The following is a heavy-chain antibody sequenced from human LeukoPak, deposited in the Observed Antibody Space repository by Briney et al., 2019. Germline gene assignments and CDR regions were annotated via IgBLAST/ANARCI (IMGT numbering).Heavy chain of an antibody. V-gene: IGHV4-30-4*01. CDR2: IYYSRST. J-gene: IGHJ6*02. D-gene: IGHD3-10*01. CDR1: GGSISSGDYY. CDR3: ARSPLYYYGSGSYDNV. Sequence: SETLSLTCTVSGGSISSGDYYWSWIRQPPGKGLEWLGYIYYSRSTYYNPSLKSRVTLSEDTSKNQFSLKLSSVTVADTAVYYCARSPLYYYGSGSYDNVWGQGTTVTVSS.